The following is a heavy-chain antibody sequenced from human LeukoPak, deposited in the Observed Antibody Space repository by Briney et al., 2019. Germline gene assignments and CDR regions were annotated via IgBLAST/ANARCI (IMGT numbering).Heavy chain of an antibody. CDR2: INQDGSEK. D-gene: IGHD3-16*01. J-gene: IGHJ3*01. CDR3: VRDSAGAWFGFDF. CDR1: GFTFRVSW. Sequence: GGSRRLSCAASGFTFRVSWMAWVRQAPGKGLEWVATINQDGSEKYYVESVKGRFTISRDNAKNSVYLPMNTLRVEDTAVYYCVRDSAGAWFGFDFWGLGTMVTVSS. V-gene: IGHV3-7*01.